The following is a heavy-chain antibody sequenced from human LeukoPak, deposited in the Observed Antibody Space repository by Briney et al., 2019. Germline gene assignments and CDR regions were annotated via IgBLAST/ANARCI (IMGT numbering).Heavy chain of an antibody. V-gene: IGHV3-21*01. CDR2: ISSSSSYI. D-gene: IGHD6-13*01. Sequence: GGSLRLSCAASGFTFSSYGMNWVRQAPGKGLEWVSSISSSSSYIYYADSVKGRFTISRDNSKNTLYLQMNSLRAEDTAVYYCARDPNAGTNYYYGMDVWGQGTTVTVSS. J-gene: IGHJ6*02. CDR3: ARDPNAGTNYYYGMDV. CDR1: GFTFSSYG.